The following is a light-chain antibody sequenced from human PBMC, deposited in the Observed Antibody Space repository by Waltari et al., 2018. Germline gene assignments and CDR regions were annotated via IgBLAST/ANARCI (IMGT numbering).Light chain of an antibody. Sequence: QTVVTQEPSFSVSPGGTVTLTCGLSSGSVSTGYYPSWYQQTPGQAPPTLIYRSNTRSSGVPDRFSGSILRNKAALTITGAQADDESDYYCVLYMGSGIWVFGGGTKLTVL. CDR3: VLYMGSGIWV. J-gene: IGLJ3*02. V-gene: IGLV8-61*01. CDR1: SGSVSTGYY. CDR2: RSN.